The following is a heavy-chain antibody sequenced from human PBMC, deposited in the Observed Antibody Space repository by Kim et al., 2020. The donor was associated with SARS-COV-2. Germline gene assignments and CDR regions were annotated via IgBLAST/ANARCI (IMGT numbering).Heavy chain of an antibody. V-gene: IGHV1-69*01. D-gene: IGHD3-22*01. J-gene: IGHJ3*02. Sequence: YAQKFQGRVTITADESTSTAYMELSSLRSEDTAVYYCARFGGYYYEPLDIWGQGTMVTVSS. CDR3: ARFGGYYYEPLDI.